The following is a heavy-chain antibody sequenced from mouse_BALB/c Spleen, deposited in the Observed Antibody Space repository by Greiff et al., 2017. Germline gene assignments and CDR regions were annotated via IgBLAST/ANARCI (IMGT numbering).Heavy chain of an antibody. J-gene: IGHJ3*01. Sequence: QVQLQQPGAELVKPGASVKLSCKASGYTFTSYYMYWVKQRPGQGLEWIGGINPSNGGTNFNEKFKSKATLTVDKSSSTAYMQLSSLTSEDSAVYYCTRGGTSHGGFAYWGQGTLVTVSA. CDR3: TRGGTSHGGFAY. V-gene: IGHV1S81*02. CDR1: GYTFTSYY. CDR2: INPSNGGT.